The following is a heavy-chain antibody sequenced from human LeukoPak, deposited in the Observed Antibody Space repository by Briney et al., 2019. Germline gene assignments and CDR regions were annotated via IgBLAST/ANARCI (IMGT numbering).Heavy chain of an antibody. CDR3: ARDEYCSSTSCYWVY. CDR2: IKQDGSEN. V-gene: IGHV3-7*03. Sequence: GGSLRLSCAASGFTFSTYWMTWVRQAPGKGLEWVANIKQDGSENYYVDSVKGRFTISRDNAKNSLYLQMNSLRAEDTAVYYCARDEYCSSTSCYWVYWGQGTLVTVSS. CDR1: GFTFSTYW. D-gene: IGHD2-2*01. J-gene: IGHJ4*02.